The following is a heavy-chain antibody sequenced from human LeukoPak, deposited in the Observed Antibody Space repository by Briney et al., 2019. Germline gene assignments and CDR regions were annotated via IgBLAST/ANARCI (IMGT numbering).Heavy chain of an antibody. D-gene: IGHD2-2*01. V-gene: IGHV4-30-4*08. CDR3: ARVLGDIVVVPAAIGFDY. CDR2: IYYSGST. Sequence: SQTLSLTCTVSGGSISSGDYYWSWIRQPPGKGLEWIGYIYYSGSTYYNPSLKSRVTISVDTSKNQFSLKLSSVTAAYTAVYYCARVLGDIVVVPAAIGFDYWGQGTLVTVSS. CDR1: GGSISSGDYY. J-gene: IGHJ4*02.